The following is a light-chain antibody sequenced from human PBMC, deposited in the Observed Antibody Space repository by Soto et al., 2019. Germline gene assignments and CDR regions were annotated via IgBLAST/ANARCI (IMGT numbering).Light chain of an antibody. CDR2: EVS. CDR3: SSYTSTSTL. J-gene: IGLJ3*02. Sequence: QSALTQPAPVSGSPGQSITISCTGTSNDVGAYKYVSWYQQLPGKAPKLMIYEVSNRPSGVSNRFSGSKSGNTASLTISGLQAEDEADYYCSSYTSTSTLFGGGTKVTVL. CDR1: SNDVGAYKY. V-gene: IGLV2-14*01.